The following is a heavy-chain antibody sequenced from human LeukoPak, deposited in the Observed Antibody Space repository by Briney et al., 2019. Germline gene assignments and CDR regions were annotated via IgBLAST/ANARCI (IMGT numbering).Heavy chain of an antibody. Sequence: PGGSLRPSCAASGFTFSSYAMHWVRQAPGKGLEWVAFISYDGTKKYYTDSVKGRFTISKDNSKNTLYLHMNSLRPEDTAVYYFATLDYGGKGAFDYWGQGILVTVSS. J-gene: IGHJ4*02. CDR3: ATLDYGGKGAFDY. CDR2: ISYDGTKK. D-gene: IGHD4-23*01. CDR1: GFTFSSYA. V-gene: IGHV3-30*10.